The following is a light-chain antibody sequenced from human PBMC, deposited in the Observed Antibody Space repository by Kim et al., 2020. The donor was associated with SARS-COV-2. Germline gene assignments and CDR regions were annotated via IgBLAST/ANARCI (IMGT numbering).Light chain of an antibody. Sequence: EIVMTQSPATLSVSPGERATLSCRASKSVSGNLAWYQQKPGQAPRLLIFGASTRATGIPARFSGSGSGTEFTLAISSLQSEDSAVYYCQQYDGWPRTFGQGTKVDIK. CDR3: QQYDGWPRT. V-gene: IGKV3-15*01. CDR2: GAS. J-gene: IGKJ1*01. CDR1: KSVSGN.